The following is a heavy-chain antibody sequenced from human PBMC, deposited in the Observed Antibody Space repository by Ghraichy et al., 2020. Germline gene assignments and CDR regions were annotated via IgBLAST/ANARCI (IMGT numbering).Heavy chain of an antibody. CDR1: GFTFSSYA. D-gene: IGHD6-19*01. CDR2: ISASGGST. CDR3: AKPAVAGPLYSYMDV. V-gene: IGHV3-23*01. J-gene: IGHJ6*03. Sequence: GGSLRLSCAASGFTFSSYAMSWVRQAPGKGLEWVSGISASGGSTYYADSVKGRFTISRDSSKNTLYLQMNSLRAEDTAVYHCAKPAVAGPLYSYMDVWGKGTTVTVSS.